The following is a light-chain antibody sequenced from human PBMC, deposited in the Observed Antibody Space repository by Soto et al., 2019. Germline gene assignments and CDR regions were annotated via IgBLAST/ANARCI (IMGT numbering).Light chain of an antibody. CDR1: ESVIRN. J-gene: IGKJ4*02. Sequence: VIALSPASVAVAAGGRVNTSCRASESVIRNLAWFQQKPGQAPRLLIYGASTRAPGVPDRFSGSGSGTDFTLTVSGLQAEDVTIYYCYQYFRSPLTFGGGTKVDI. CDR2: GAS. CDR3: YQYFRSPLT. V-gene: IGKV3-15*01.